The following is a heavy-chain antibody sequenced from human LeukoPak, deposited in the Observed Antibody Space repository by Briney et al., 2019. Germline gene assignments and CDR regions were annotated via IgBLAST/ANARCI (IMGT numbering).Heavy chain of an antibody. Sequence: SETLSLTCTVSGGSITSYYWSWIRQPPGKGLEWIGYIYYSGSTKYNPSLKSRVTISVDTSKNQFSLKLSSVTAADTAVYHCARGAGAGTTDWGRYFDYWGQGTLVTVSS. V-gene: IGHV4-59*01. CDR3: ARGAGAGTTDWGRYFDY. CDR1: GGSITSYY. CDR2: IYYSGST. D-gene: IGHD6-19*01. J-gene: IGHJ4*02.